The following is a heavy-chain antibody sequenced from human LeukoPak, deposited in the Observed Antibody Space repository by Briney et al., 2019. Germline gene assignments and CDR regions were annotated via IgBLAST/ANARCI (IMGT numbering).Heavy chain of an antibody. D-gene: IGHD3-22*01. CDR3: ATARLLLMYAFDI. J-gene: IGHJ3*02. Sequence: PGGSLRLSCAASGFTVSSNYMSWVRQAPGKGLEWVSVIYSGGSTYYADSVKGRFTISRDNSKNTLYLQMNSLRAEDTAVYYCATARLLLMYAFDIWGQGTMVTVS. CDR2: IYSGGST. CDR1: GFTVSSNY. V-gene: IGHV3-66*01.